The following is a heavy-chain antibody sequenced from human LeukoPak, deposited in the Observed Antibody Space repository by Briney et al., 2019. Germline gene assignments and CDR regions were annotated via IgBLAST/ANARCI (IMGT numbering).Heavy chain of an antibody. V-gene: IGHV3-11*06. Sequence: GGSLRLSCAASGFTFSDYYMSWIRQAPGKGLEWVSYISSSSYTNYADSVKGRFTISRDNAKNSLYLQMNSLRAEDTAVYYCARVREDIGNWFGPWGQGTLVTVSS. CDR2: ISSSSYT. CDR1: GFTFSDYY. CDR3: ARVREDIGNWFGP. D-gene: IGHD2-15*01. J-gene: IGHJ5*02.